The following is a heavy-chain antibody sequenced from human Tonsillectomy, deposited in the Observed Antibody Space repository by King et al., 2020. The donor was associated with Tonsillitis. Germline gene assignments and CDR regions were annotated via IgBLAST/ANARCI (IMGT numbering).Heavy chain of an antibody. Sequence: VQLQESGPGLVKPSETLSLTCTVSGGSISSYYWSWIRQPPGKGLEWIGYIYYSGSTNYNPSFMSRVTISVDTSKNRFSLKLRSVTAADTAVSYCASLGIVGATYFDYWGQGTLVTVSS. CDR2: IYYSGST. V-gene: IGHV4-59*08. CDR1: GGSISSYY. D-gene: IGHD1-26*01. J-gene: IGHJ4*02. CDR3: ASLGIVGATYFDY.